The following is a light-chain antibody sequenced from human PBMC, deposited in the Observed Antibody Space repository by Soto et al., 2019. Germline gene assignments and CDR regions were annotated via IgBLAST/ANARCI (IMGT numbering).Light chain of an antibody. Sequence: DIQMTQSPSAMSASVGDRVTITCRASQDISNYLAWFQQKPGKVPERLIYAASSLQSGVPSRFSGSGSGTEFTLTISSLQPEDFETYYCLQHNTYPRTFGQGTKVESK. CDR2: AAS. CDR3: LQHNTYPRT. CDR1: QDISNY. V-gene: IGKV1-17*03. J-gene: IGKJ1*01.